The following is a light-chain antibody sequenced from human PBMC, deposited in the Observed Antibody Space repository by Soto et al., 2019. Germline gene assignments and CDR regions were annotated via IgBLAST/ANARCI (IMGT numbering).Light chain of an antibody. V-gene: IGLV2-14*01. J-gene: IGLJ1*01. CDR3: SSYTSSSTPYV. Sequence: QSALTQLASVYGSPGQSITISCTGTSSDVGGYNYVSWYQQHPGKAPKLMIYDVSNRPSGVSNRFSGSKSGNTASLTISGLQAEDEADYYCSSYTSSSTPYVFGTGTKVTVL. CDR1: SSDVGGYNY. CDR2: DVS.